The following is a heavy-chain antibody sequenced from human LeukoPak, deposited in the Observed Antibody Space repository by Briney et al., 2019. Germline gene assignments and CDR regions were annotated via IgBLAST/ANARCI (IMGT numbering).Heavy chain of an antibody. V-gene: IGHV4-4*02. CDR2: IYHSGST. CDR1: GGSISSSNW. Sequence: SETLSLTCAVSGGSISSSNWWSWVRQPPGKGLEWIGEIYHSGSTNYNPSLKSRVTISVDKSKNQFSLKLSSVTAADTAVYYCARHRDGYSDDAFDIWGQGTMVTVSS. D-gene: IGHD5-24*01. J-gene: IGHJ3*02. CDR3: ARHRDGYSDDAFDI.